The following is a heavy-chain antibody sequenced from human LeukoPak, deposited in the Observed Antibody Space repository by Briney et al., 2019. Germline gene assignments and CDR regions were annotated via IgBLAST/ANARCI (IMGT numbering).Heavy chain of an antibody. Sequence: SETLSLTCTVSGGSISSSSYNWGWIRQPPGKGLEWIGSIYYSGSTCYNPSLKSRVTISVDTSKNQFSLKLSSVTAADTAVYYCARKYYYGSGSYIDRGAFDIWGQGTMVTVSS. CDR1: GGSISSSSYN. J-gene: IGHJ3*02. V-gene: IGHV4-39*07. D-gene: IGHD3-10*01. CDR3: ARKYYYGSGSYIDRGAFDI. CDR2: IYYSGST.